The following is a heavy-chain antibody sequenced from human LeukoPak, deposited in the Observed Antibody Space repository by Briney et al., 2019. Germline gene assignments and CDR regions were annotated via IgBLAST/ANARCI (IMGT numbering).Heavy chain of an antibody. CDR3: AELGITMIGGV. CDR1: GFTFSSYE. CDR2: IRSSGSTI. V-gene: IGHV3-48*03. J-gene: IGHJ6*04. Sequence: GGSLTLSCAASGFTFSSYEMNCVRQAPGRGLEWVSYIRSSGSTIYYADSVKCRFTISRDNAKNSLYLQMNSLRAEDTAVYYCAELGITMIGGVWGKGTTVTISS. D-gene: IGHD3-10*02.